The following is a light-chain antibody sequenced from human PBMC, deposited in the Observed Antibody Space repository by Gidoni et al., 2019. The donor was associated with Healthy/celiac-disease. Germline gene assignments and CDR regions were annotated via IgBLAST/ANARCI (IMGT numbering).Light chain of an antibody. CDR1: QSISSW. V-gene: IGKV1-5*03. Sequence: DIQMTQSPSTLSASVADRVTITCRAIQSISSWLAWYQQKPGKAPKLLIYKASSLESGVPSRFSGSGSGTDFTLTISSLQPDDFATYYCQQYNSYSWTFGQGTKVEIK. CDR2: KAS. CDR3: QQYNSYSWT. J-gene: IGKJ1*01.